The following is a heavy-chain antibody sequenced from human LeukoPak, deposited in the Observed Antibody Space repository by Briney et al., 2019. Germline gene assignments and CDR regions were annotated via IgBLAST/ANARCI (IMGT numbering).Heavy chain of an antibody. CDR1: GGSFSGYY. CDR3: ARDAWELLAFDY. V-gene: IGHV4-34*01. Sequence: SETLSLTCAVYGGSFSGYYWSWIRQPPGKGLEWIGEINHSGSTNYNPSLKSRVTISVDTSKNQFSLKLSSVTAADTAVYYCARDAWELLAFDYWGQGALVTVSS. J-gene: IGHJ4*02. CDR2: INHSGST. D-gene: IGHD1-26*01.